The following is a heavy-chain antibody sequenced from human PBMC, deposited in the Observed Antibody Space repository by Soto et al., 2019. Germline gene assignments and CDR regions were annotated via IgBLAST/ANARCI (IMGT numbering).Heavy chain of an antibody. CDR3: ANLGMSPTVADY. J-gene: IGHJ4*02. D-gene: IGHD4-17*01. CDR2: IYYTGST. V-gene: IGHV4-59*01. CDR1: GGSISTYY. Sequence: PSETLSLTCTVSGGSISTYYCSWIRQSPGKGLEWFGYIYYTGSTNYNPSLKSRVTMSVDTSKNQFSLKLSSVTAADTAVYYCANLGMSPTVADYWGQGTLVTVSS.